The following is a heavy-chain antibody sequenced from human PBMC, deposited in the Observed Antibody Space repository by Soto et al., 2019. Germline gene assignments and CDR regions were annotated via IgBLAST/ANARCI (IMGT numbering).Heavy chain of an antibody. CDR2: ISAHDGNT. J-gene: IGHJ4*02. CDR1: GYTFSSFG. CDR3: ARDDARLSTINTEY. D-gene: IGHD4-4*01. V-gene: IGHV1-18*04. Sequence: ASVKVSCKASGYTFSSFGIGWVRQAPGQGLEWMGWISAHDGNTNYAQKFQGRVTLTTDTSTNTVYMELRSLTSDDTAMYSFARDDARLSTINTEYCGQGTLVTVSS.